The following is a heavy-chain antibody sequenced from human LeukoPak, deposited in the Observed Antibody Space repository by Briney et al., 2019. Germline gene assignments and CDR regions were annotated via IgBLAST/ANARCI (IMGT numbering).Heavy chain of an antibody. CDR2: ISGSGGST. Sequence: PGGSLRLSCAASGFTFGSYAMSWVRQAPGKGLEWVSAISGSGGSTYYADSVKGRFTISRDNSKNTLYLQMNSLRAEDTAVYYCAKGRGIAAAGGYNWFDPWGQGTLVTVSS. J-gene: IGHJ5*02. CDR3: AKGRGIAAAGGYNWFDP. D-gene: IGHD6-13*01. V-gene: IGHV3-23*01. CDR1: GFTFGSYA.